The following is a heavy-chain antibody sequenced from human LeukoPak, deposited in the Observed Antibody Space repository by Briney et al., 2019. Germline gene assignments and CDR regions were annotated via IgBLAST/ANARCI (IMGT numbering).Heavy chain of an antibody. V-gene: IGHV3-23*01. CDR2: ISGSGGST. J-gene: IGHJ4*02. CDR1: GFTFSSSA. D-gene: IGHD6-13*01. CDR3: ANGGYSSSWSPFDY. Sequence: GGSLRLSCAASGFTFSSSAMSWVRQAPGKGLEWVSAISGSGGSTYCADSVKGRFTISRDNSKNTLYLQMNSLRAEDRAVYYCANGGYSSSWSPFDYWGQGTLVTVSS.